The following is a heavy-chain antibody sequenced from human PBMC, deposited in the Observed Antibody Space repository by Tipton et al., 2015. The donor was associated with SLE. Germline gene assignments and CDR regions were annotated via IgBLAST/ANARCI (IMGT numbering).Heavy chain of an antibody. CDR1: GGSVSIGDYW. D-gene: IGHD2-2*01. V-gene: IGHV4-31*03. J-gene: IGHJ4*02. CDR2: IYNSGST. Sequence: TLSLTCTVSGGSVSIGDYWWTWIRQHPGKGLEWIGYIYNSGSTHFNPSLRSRISMSVDMSKNQFSLKLSSVTAADTAVYYCARALTSAQGFYFESWGQGTLVTVSS. CDR3: ARALTSAQGFYFES.